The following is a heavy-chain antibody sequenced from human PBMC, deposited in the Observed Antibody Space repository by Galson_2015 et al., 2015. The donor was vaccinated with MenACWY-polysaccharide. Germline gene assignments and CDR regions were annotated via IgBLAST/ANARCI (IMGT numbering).Heavy chain of an antibody. CDR1: GFTFSNFW. Sequence: SMRLSCAASGFTFSNFWMSWVRQAPGTELEWVASIKQDGSEKYLVDSVKGRFTISRDNAEHSLFLQMNSLRAEDTAVYYCARERWVRGVFFDQWGQGTLVTVSS. J-gene: IGHJ4*02. CDR3: ARERWVRGVFFDQ. CDR2: IKQDGSEK. V-gene: IGHV3-7*01. D-gene: IGHD3-10*01.